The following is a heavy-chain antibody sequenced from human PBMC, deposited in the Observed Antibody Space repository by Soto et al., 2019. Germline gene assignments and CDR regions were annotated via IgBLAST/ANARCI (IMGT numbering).Heavy chain of an antibody. D-gene: IGHD3-3*01. CDR2: IIPILGIA. V-gene: IGHV1-69*04. Sequence: SVKVSCKASGGTFSSYTISWVRQAPGQGLEWMGRIIPILGIANYAQKFQGRVTITADTSTSTAYMELRSLRSEDTAVYYCARDLAPITIFGVVKYNWFDPWGQGTLVTVSS. CDR1: GGTFSSYT. CDR3: ARDLAPITIFGVVKYNWFDP. J-gene: IGHJ5*02.